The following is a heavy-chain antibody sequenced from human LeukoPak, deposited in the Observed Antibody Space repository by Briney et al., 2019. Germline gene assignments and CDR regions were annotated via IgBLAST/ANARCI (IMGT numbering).Heavy chain of an antibody. CDR1: GFTFSGYG. CDR2: ISYDGSNK. Sequence: PGGSLGLSCAASGFTFSGYGMHWVRQAPGKGLEWVAVISYDGSNKYYADSVKGRFTISRDNSKNTLYLQMNSLRAEDTAVYYCAKAFANSGCLWGQGTLVTVSS. J-gene: IGHJ4*02. D-gene: IGHD6-19*01. V-gene: IGHV3-30*18. CDR3: AKAFANSGCL.